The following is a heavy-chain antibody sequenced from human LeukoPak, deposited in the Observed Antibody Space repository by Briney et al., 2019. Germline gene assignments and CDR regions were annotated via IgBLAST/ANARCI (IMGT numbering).Heavy chain of an antibody. Sequence: GGSLRLSCAASGFTFGSYAMSWVRQAPGKGLEWVSAVSGSSTNTFYADSVKGRFTISRDNSRSTLYLQMNSLRAEDTAVYYCARVRVEQWLEIYYFDYWGQGTLVTVSS. CDR3: ARVRVEQWLEIYYFDY. D-gene: IGHD6-19*01. CDR2: VSGSSTNT. V-gene: IGHV3-23*01. CDR1: GFTFGSYA. J-gene: IGHJ4*02.